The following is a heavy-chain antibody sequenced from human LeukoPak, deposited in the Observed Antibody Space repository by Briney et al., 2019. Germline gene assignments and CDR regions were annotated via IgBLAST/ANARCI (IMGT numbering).Heavy chain of an antibody. J-gene: IGHJ4*02. CDR3: ARGEYSNGSPYRLDS. V-gene: IGHV1-2*02. D-gene: IGHD3-16*01. CDR2: INTKSGDA. CDR1: GSTFSDYH. Sequence: ASVKVSCKASGSTFSDYHINWVRQASGQGPEWRGWINTKSGDAKYNQAFQGRVTITRDTSISTAYMELNRLRSDDTAMYYCARGEYSNGSPYRLDSWGQGTLVTVSS.